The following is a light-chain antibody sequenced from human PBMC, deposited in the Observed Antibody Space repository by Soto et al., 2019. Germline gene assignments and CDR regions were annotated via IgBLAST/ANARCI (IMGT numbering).Light chain of an antibody. CDR1: SSNIGAGYD. V-gene: IGLV1-40*01. J-gene: IGLJ2*01. CDR3: QSYDSSLSGVL. CDR2: GNN. Sequence: QSVLTQPPSVSGAPGQRVTISCTGSSSNIGAGYDVHWYQQLPGTAPKLLIHGNNNRPSGVPDRFPGSKSGTSASLAIIGLQAEDEADYYCQSYDSSLSGVLFGGGTKLTVL.